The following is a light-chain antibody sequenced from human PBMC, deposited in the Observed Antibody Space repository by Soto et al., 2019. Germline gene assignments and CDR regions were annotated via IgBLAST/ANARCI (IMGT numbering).Light chain of an antibody. CDR1: QSVNNQ. CDR2: DAS. V-gene: IGKV3-11*01. J-gene: IGKJ4*01. CDR3: QHRRNWPLT. Sequence: MVVTQSPGTLSLSPGETATLSCRASQSVNNQLACYQQKPGQAPRLLLYDASTRATVIPARISGSGSGTDFTLNISSLEPEDFAVYYCQHRRNWPLTFCGGTKVEIK.